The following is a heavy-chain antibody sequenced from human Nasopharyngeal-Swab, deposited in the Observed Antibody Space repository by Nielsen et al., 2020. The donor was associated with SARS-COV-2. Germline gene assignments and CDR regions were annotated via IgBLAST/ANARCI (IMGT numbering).Heavy chain of an antibody. V-gene: IGHV1-18*01. D-gene: IGHD5-18*01. Sequence: WVRQAPGQGLEWVGWISTYNVNTNYAQKFQGRVTMTRDTSTSTVYMELSSLRSEDTAVYYCARVDTAMVSYYYYGMDVWGQGTTVTVSS. CDR3: ARVDTAMVSYYYYGMDV. CDR2: ISTYNVNT. J-gene: IGHJ6*02.